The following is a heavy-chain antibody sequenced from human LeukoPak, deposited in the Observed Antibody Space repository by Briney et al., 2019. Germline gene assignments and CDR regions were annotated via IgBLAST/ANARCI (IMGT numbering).Heavy chain of an antibody. Sequence: SETLSLTCAVYGGSFSGYYWSWIRQSPGKGLEWIGEINHSGSTNYNPSLKSRVTISLDTSKNQFSLKLSSVTAADTAVYYCAREVVVTGRRYFDLWGRGTPVTVSS. J-gene: IGHJ2*01. CDR3: AREVVVTGRRYFDL. D-gene: IGHD2-21*02. CDR1: GGSFSGYY. V-gene: IGHV4-34*01. CDR2: INHSGST.